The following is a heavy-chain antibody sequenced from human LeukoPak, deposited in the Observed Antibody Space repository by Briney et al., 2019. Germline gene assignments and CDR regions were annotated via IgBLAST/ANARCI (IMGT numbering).Heavy chain of an antibody. CDR2: ISYDGSNK. D-gene: IGHD2-15*01. Sequence: GGSLRLSCAASGFTFSSYAMHWVRQAPGKGLEWEAVISYDGSNKYYADSVKGRFTISRDNSKSTLCLQMNSLRAEDTAVYYCAKQLGYCSDGSCYFPYWGQGTLVTVSS. V-gene: IGHV3-30*04. J-gene: IGHJ4*02. CDR3: AKQLGYCSDGSCYFPY. CDR1: GFTFSSYA.